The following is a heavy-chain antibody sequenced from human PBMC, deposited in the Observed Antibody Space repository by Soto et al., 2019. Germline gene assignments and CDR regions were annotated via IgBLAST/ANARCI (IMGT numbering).Heavy chain of an antibody. CDR1: GYTFPTYG. V-gene: IGHV1-18*04. Sequence: QVQLVQSGPEVKKPGGSVKVSCKASGYTFPTYGFSWVRQAPGQGLEWVGWIGADNSDTTYAQKFQGRVTMTIDTSTTTSYMELRSLTTDDTAVYFCARDWRVAEGFDPWGQGTLVNVSS. J-gene: IGHJ5*02. CDR3: ARDWRVAEGFDP. CDR2: IGADNSDT. D-gene: IGHD3-3*01.